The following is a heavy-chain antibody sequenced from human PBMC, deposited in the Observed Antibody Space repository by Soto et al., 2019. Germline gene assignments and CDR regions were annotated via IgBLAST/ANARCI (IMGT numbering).Heavy chain of an antibody. CDR1: GFTFSSYS. J-gene: IGHJ4*02. V-gene: IGHV3-21*01. Sequence: EVQLVESGGGLVKPGGSLRLSCAASGFTFSSYSMKWVRQAPGKGLEWVSSISSSSSYIYYADSVKGRFTISRDNAKNSLYLQMNSLRAEDTAVYYCARVPYCSGGSCPRLFDYWGQGTLVTVSS. D-gene: IGHD2-15*01. CDR3: ARVPYCSGGSCPRLFDY. CDR2: ISSSSSYI.